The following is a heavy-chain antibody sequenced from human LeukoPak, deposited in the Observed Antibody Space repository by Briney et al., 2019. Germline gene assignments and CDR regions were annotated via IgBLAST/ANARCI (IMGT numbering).Heavy chain of an antibody. CDR2: IYYSGST. Sequence: SETLSLTCTVSGGSISSSSYYWGWIRQPPGKGLEWIGSIYYSGSTYYNPSLKSRVTISVDTSKNQFSLKLSSVTAADTAVYHCASRLAYCGGDCPGGGMDVWGQGTTVTVSS. CDR1: GGSISSSSYY. V-gene: IGHV4-39*01. J-gene: IGHJ6*02. D-gene: IGHD2-21*02. CDR3: ASRLAYCGGDCPGGGMDV.